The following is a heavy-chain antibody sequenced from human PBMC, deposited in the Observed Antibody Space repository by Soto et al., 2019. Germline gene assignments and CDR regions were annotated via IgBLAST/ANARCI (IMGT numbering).Heavy chain of an antibody. CDR3: ASTLPYYDFWSGYIKESYYYYGMDV. CDR1: GFTFSSYS. Sequence: GGSLRLSCAASGFTFSSYSMNWVRQAPGKGLEWVSSISSSSSYIYYADSVKGRFTISRDNAKNSLYLQMNSLRAEDTAVYYCASTLPYYDFWSGYIKESYYYYGMDVWGQGTTVTVSS. V-gene: IGHV3-21*01. D-gene: IGHD3-3*01. J-gene: IGHJ6*02. CDR2: ISSSSSYI.